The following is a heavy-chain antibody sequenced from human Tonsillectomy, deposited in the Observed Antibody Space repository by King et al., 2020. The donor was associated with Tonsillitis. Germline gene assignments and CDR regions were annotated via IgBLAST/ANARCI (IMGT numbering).Heavy chain of an antibody. CDR3: ARADSSGYFYY. V-gene: IGHV4-30-4*07. Sequence: RLQESGPGLVKPSQTLSLTCAVSGGSISSGGYSWSWIRQPPGKGLEWIGYSYYNGNTYYNPSLKSRLTISVDTSKNQFSLRLTSVTAADTAVYYCARADSSGYFYYWGQGTLVTVSS. CDR1: GGSISSGGYS. J-gene: IGHJ4*02. D-gene: IGHD3-22*01. CDR2: SYYNGNT.